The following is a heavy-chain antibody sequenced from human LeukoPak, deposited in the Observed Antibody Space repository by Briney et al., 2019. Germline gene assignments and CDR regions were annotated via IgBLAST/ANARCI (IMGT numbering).Heavy chain of an antibody. CDR1: GGSISSYY. CDR3: ARRSRLWYLDY. J-gene: IGHJ4*02. V-gene: IGHV4-59*08. Sequence: SETLSLTCTVSGGSISSYYWSWIRQPPGKGLEWIGYIYYSGSTNYNPSLKSRVTISVDTSKNQFSLKLSSVTAADTAVYYCARRSRLWYLDYWGQGTLVTVSS. D-gene: IGHD5-18*01. CDR2: IYYSGST.